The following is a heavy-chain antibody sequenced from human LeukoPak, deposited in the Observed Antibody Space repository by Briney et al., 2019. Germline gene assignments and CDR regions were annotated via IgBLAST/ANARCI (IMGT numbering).Heavy chain of an antibody. CDR1: GFTFSSYS. Sequence: PGGSLRLSCAASGFTFSSYSMNWVRQAPGKGLEWVSTISGDGSSTTYVDYVKGRFTISRDNAKNTLYLQMNSLRADDTAVYYCARVFTDFYDSSGDYWGQGTLVTVSS. D-gene: IGHD3-22*01. CDR2: ISGDGSST. CDR3: ARVFTDFYDSSGDY. J-gene: IGHJ4*02. V-gene: IGHV3-74*01.